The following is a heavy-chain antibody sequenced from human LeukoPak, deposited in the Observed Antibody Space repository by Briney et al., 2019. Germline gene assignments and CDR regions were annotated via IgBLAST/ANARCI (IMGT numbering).Heavy chain of an antibody. D-gene: IGHD1-26*01. CDR3: VRDLGGRSGH. CDR1: GFSFSDSV. V-gene: IGHV3-30*04. CDR2: ISHDVKTT. Sequence: GGSPRLSCVASGFSFSDSVIHWVRQAPGKGLEWVAVISHDVKTTYYADSAKGRFTISRDNSRNTVFLQMNSLRAEDTAVYYCVRDLGGRSGHWGQGTLVTVSS. J-gene: IGHJ4*02.